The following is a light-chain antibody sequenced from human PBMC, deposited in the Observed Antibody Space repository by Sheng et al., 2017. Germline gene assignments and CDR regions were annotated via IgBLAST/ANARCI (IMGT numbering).Light chain of an antibody. CDR2: GAS. J-gene: IGKJ1*01. CDR3: QTFGYSPPWT. V-gene: IGKV3-20*01. CDR1: QSISNSY. Sequence: EIVLTQSPGTLALSPGERATLSCRASQSISNSYLTWYQQKPGQAPRLLIYGASTRATGIPDRFSGSGFGTDFTLTISGLEPEDFAVYYCQTFGYSPPWTFGQGTKVEIK.